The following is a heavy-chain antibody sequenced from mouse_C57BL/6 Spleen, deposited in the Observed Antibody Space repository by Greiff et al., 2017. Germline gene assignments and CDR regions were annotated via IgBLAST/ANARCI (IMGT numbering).Heavy chain of an antibody. V-gene: IGHV1-80*01. D-gene: IGHD4-1*01. CDR3: ARDGTGTGTRFDY. CDR2: IYPGDGDT. Sequence: VQLVESGAELVKPGASVKISCKASGYAFSSYWMNWVKQRPGQGLEWIGQIYPGDGDTNYNGKFKGKATLTADKSSSTAYMQLSSLTSEDSAVYSCARDGTGTGTRFDYWGQGTTVTVSA. J-gene: IGHJ2*01. CDR1: GYAFSSYW.